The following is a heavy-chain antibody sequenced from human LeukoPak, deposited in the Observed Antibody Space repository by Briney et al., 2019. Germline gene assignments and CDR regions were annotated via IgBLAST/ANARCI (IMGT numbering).Heavy chain of an antibody. CDR3: AIALYSSSWYDY. V-gene: IGHV3-23*01. CDR1: GYTFSSYG. J-gene: IGHJ4*02. D-gene: IGHD6-13*01. Sequence: PGRSLRLSCAASGYTFSSYGMDWVRQAPGKGLEWVSAISGSGGSTYYADSVKGRFTISRDNSKNTLYLQMNSLRAEDTAVYYCAIALYSSSWYDYWGQGTLVTVSS. CDR2: ISGSGGST.